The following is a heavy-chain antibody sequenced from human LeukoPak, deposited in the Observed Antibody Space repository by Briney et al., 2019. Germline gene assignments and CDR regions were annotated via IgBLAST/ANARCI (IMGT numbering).Heavy chain of an antibody. CDR3: ARDRGYCSGGSCYSEWFAP. D-gene: IGHD2-15*01. CDR1: GFTFSTYG. V-gene: IGHV3-33*01. Sequence: GRSLRLSCAASGFTFSTYGMHWVRQAPGKGLEWVAVIWYDGSNKSYADPVKGRFTISRDNSKNTLYLQMNSLRAEDTAVYYCARDRGYCSGGSCYSEWFAPWGQGTLVTVSS. J-gene: IGHJ5*02. CDR2: IWYDGSNK.